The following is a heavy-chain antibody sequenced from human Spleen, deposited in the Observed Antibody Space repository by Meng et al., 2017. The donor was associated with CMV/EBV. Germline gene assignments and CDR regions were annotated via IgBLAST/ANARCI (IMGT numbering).Heavy chain of an antibody. CDR2: VSYDGSNK. CDR3: ARVGSTAAGTGGYFQH. V-gene: IGHV3-30*03. J-gene: IGHJ1*01. D-gene: IGHD6-13*01. CDR1: FIFSSYG. Sequence: FIFSSYGMHWVRQAPGKGLEWVALVSYDGSNKYYVDSVKGRFTISRDNSKNTLYLQMNSLRAEDTAVYYCARVGSTAAGTGGYFQHWGQGTLVTVSS.